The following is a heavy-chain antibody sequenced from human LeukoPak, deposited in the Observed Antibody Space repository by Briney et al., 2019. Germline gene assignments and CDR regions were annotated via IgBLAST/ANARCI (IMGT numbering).Heavy chain of an antibody. D-gene: IGHD6-19*01. CDR1: GFTFSSQA. CDR2: IGGSGSIT. CDR3: ASAGSGWYDY. J-gene: IGHJ4*02. V-gene: IGHV3-23*01. Sequence: GGSLRLSCAASGFTFSSQAMSWVRQAPGKGLEWVSVIGGSGSITYYRDSVKGRFTISRDNSKNTMYLQMNSLRAEDTAVYYCASAGSGWYDYWGQGPLVTVSS.